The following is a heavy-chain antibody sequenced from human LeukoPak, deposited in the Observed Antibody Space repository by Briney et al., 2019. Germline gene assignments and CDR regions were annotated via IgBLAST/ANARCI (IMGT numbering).Heavy chain of an antibody. CDR2: ISGSSYYI. D-gene: IGHD5-12*01. Sequence: GGSLRLSCAASGFTFSSYSMNWVRQAPGKGLEWVSSISGSSYYIYYADSVKGRFTISRDNSKNTVFLQMNSLRVEDTAVYYCTKEGIIVAPDYWGQGTLVTVSS. J-gene: IGHJ4*02. V-gene: IGHV3-21*04. CDR3: TKEGIIVAPDY. CDR1: GFTFSSYS.